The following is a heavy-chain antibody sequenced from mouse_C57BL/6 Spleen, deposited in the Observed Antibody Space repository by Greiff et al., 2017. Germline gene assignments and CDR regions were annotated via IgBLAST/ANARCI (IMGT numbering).Heavy chain of an antibody. CDR2: INPYNGGT. J-gene: IGHJ4*01. V-gene: IGHV1-19*01. D-gene: IGHD1-1*01. CDR3: ARENYYYVSRSMDY. CDR1: GYTFPDYY. Sequence: DVQLQESGPVLVKPGASVKMSCKASGYTFPDYYMNWVKQSHGKSLEWIGVINPYNGGTSYNQKFKGKATLTVDKSSSTAYMELNSLTSEDSAVYYCARENYYYVSRSMDYWGPGTSVTVSS.